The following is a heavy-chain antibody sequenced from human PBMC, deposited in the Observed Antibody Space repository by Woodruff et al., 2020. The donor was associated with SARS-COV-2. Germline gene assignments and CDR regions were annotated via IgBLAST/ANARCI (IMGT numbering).Heavy chain of an antibody. CDR3: ARDLRGFGELKVYYMDV. V-gene: IGHV3-11*01. D-gene: IGHD3-10*01. J-gene: IGHJ6*03. Sequence: SVKGRFTNSRDNAKNSLYLQMNSLRAEDTAVYYCARDLRGFGELKVYYMDVWGKGTTVTVSS.